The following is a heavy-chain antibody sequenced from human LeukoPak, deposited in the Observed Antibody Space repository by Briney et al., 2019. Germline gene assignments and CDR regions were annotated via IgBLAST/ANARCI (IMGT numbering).Heavy chain of an antibody. CDR2: IYYSGST. V-gene: IGHV4-59*05. D-gene: IGHD1-26*01. CDR3: ARWGIVGATKFDY. CDR1: GGSISSYY. Sequence: SETLSLTYTVSGGSISSYYWSWIRQPPGKGLEWIGSIYYSGSTYYNPSLKSRVTISVDTSKNQFSLKLSSVTAADTAVYYCARWGIVGATKFDYWGQGTLATVSS. J-gene: IGHJ4*02.